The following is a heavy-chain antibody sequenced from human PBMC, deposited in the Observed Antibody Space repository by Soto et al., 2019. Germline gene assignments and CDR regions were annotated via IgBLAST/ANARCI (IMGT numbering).Heavy chain of an antibody. CDR1: GGSISSGDYY. V-gene: IGHV4-30-4*01. CDR3: ARGHRAFFFDY. CDR2: IYYSGST. Sequence: SETLSLTCTVSGGSISSGDYYWSWIRQPPGKGLEWIGYIYYSGSTYYNPSLKSRVTISVDTSKNQFPLKLSSVTAADTAVYYCARGHRAFFFDYWGQGTLVTVSS. D-gene: IGHD3-16*01. J-gene: IGHJ4*02.